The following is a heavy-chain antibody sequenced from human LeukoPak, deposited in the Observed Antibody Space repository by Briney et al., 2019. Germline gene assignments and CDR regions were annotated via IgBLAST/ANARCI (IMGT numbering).Heavy chain of an antibody. CDR2: ISAYNGNT. D-gene: IGHD4-17*01. J-gene: IGHJ4*02. CDR3: ARDHGDYGHDY. CDR1: GYTFTSYA. Sequence: ASVTVSFKASGYTFTSYAMHWVRQAPGQGLEWMGWISAYNGNTNYAQKLQGRVTMTTDTSTSTAYMELRSLRSDDTAVYYCARDHGDYGHDYWGQGTLVTVSS. V-gene: IGHV1-18*01.